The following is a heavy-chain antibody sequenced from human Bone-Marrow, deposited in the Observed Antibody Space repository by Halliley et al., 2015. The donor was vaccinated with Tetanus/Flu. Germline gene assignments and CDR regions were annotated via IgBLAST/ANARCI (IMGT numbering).Heavy chain of an antibody. CDR3: AVLYYYASGALPGNNGFDI. CDR1: GFTFGDYT. Sequence: SLRLSCAASGFTFGDYTMHWVRQAPGKGLEWVSGISWYSGSIAYADSVKGRFTISRDNARNALYLQMNSLRADDTALYYCAVLYYYASGALPGNNGFDIWGHGAMVTVSS. J-gene: IGHJ3*02. V-gene: IGHV3-9*01. D-gene: IGHD3-10*01. CDR2: ISWYSGSI.